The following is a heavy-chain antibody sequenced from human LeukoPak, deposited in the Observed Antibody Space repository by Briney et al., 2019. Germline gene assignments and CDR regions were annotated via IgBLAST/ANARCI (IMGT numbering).Heavy chain of an antibody. CDR2: ISYSGST. V-gene: IGHV4-59*01. J-gene: IGHJ4*02. D-gene: IGHD4-17*01. CDR1: AGSISPYY. Sequence: PSETLTLTCAVSAGSISPYYWMWIRQPPGKGLEWIGYISYSGSTSFNPSLKSRVTISLDTSTNQVSLKLSSVTAADTAVYYCARAGSYRLTTTLWGQGTLVTVSS. CDR3: ARAGSYRLTTTL.